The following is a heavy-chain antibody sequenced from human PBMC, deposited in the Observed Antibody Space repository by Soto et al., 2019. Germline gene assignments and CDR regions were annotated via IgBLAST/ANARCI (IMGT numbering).Heavy chain of an antibody. D-gene: IGHD1-26*01. CDR2: INWNGDRT. CDR3: ARDDGGSYLPHFDY. J-gene: IGHJ4*02. Sequence: GGSLRLSCAASGFTFNDYGMSWVRQVPGKGLEWVSAINWNGDRTDYVDSVKGRFTISRDNAKDSLYLQMNSLRVEDTAFYYCARDDGGSYLPHFDYWGQGALVTVSS. V-gene: IGHV3-20*04. CDR1: GFTFNDYG.